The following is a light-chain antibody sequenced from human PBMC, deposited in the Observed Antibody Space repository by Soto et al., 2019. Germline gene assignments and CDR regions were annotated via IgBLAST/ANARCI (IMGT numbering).Light chain of an antibody. V-gene: IGKV1-39*01. J-gene: IGKJ2*01. CDR1: QSISSY. CDR3: QQSYSTHT. Sequence: DIQMTQSPSSLSASVGDRVTITCRASQSISSYLNWYQQKPGKAPKLLISAASSLQSGVPSRFSGSGSGTDFTLTISSLQPEDFATYYCQQSYSTHTFGQGTKLEIK. CDR2: AAS.